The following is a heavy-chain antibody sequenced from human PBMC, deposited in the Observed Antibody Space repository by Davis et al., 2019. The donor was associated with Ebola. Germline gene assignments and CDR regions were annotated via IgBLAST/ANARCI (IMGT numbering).Heavy chain of an antibody. CDR2: INWNGGST. J-gene: IGHJ4*02. V-gene: IGHV3-20*04. CDR3: ARAEEYCSSTSCSDFDY. CDR1: GFTFDDYG. D-gene: IGHD2-2*01. Sequence: GESLKISCAASGFTFDDYGMSWVRQAPGKGLEWVSGINWNGGSTGYADSVKGRFTISRDNAKNSLYLQMNSLRAEDTALYYCARAEEYCSSTSCSDFDYWGQGTLVTVSS.